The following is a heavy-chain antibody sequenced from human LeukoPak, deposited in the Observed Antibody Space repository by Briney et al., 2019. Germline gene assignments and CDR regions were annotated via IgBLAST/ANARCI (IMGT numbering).Heavy chain of an antibody. V-gene: IGHV4-39*07. CDR2: IYSSGST. CDR3: ARADSSSLNWFDP. J-gene: IGHJ5*02. CDR1: GASISSSNYY. D-gene: IGHD6-13*01. Sequence: SETLSLTCTVSGASISSSNYYWGWIRQPPGKGLEWIGSIYSSGSTYYNPSLKSRVTISVDKSKNQFSLKLSSVTAADTAVYYCARADSSSLNWFDPWGQGTLVTVSS.